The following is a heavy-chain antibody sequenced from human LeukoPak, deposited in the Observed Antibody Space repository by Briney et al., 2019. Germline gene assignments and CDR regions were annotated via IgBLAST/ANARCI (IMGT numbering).Heavy chain of an antibody. CDR1: GGSFSGYY. D-gene: IGHD6-19*01. Sequence: SETLSLTCAVYGGSFSGYYWSWIRQPPGKGLEWIGEINHSGSTNYNPSLKSRVTISVDTSKNQFSLKLSSVTAADTAVYYCARHPFGAVAAAYYFDYWGQGTLVTVSS. J-gene: IGHJ4*02. CDR2: INHSGST. V-gene: IGHV4-34*01. CDR3: ARHPFGAVAAAYYFDY.